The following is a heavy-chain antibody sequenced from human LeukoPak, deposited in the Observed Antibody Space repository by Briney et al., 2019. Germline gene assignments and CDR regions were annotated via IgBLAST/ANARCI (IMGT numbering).Heavy chain of an antibody. J-gene: IGHJ4*02. D-gene: IGHD1-1*01. CDR2: IYYSGST. V-gene: IGHV4-59*04. CDR1: GGSISGYY. Sequence: SETLSLTFTVSGGSISGYYWSWIRQPPGKGLEWIATIYYSGSTYYNPSLKSRVTIFIDTSKNDFSLKLSSVTAADTAVYYCARFTGTTPLDYWGQGILVTVSS. CDR3: ARFTGTTPLDY.